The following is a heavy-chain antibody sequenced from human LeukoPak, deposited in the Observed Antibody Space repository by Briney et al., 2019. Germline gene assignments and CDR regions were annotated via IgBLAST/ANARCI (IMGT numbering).Heavy chain of an antibody. Sequence: GGSLRLSCAASGFTFSSYAMSWVRQAPGKGLEWVSAISGSGGSTYYADSVKGRFTISRDNSKNTLYLQMNSLRAEDTAVYYCARSLSTRITMIQGFWGQGTLVTVSS. CDR1: GFTFSSYA. CDR3: ARSLSTRITMIQGF. D-gene: IGHD3-22*01. V-gene: IGHV3-23*01. J-gene: IGHJ4*02. CDR2: ISGSGGST.